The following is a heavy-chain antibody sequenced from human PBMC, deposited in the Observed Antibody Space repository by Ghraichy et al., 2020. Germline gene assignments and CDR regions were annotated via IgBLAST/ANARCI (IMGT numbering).Heavy chain of an antibody. CDR3: ARDSRGVVPAAIILGLLHYYYGMDV. J-gene: IGHJ6*02. D-gene: IGHD2-2*02. V-gene: IGHV3-30*04. Sequence: GGSLRLSCAASGFTFSSYAMHWVRQAPGKGLEWVAVISYDGSNKYYADSVKGRFTISRDNSKNTLYLQMNSLRAEDTAVYYCARDSRGVVPAAIILGLLHYYYGMDVWGQGTTVTVSS. CDR2: ISYDGSNK. CDR1: GFTFSSYA.